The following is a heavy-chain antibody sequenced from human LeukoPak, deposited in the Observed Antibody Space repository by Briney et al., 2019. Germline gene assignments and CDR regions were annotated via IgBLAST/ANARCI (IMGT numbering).Heavy chain of an antibody. Sequence: GGSLRLSCAACGFTFSRFAMYWVRQAPGKGLEWVAIISNDGSNEYYADSVKGRFTISRDNSKNTLYLQMNSLRAEDTAVYYCARGQLWLLSYWGQGTLVTVSS. CDR3: ARGQLWLLSY. J-gene: IGHJ4*02. CDR1: GFTFSRFA. V-gene: IGHV3-30-3*01. D-gene: IGHD5-18*01. CDR2: ISNDGSNE.